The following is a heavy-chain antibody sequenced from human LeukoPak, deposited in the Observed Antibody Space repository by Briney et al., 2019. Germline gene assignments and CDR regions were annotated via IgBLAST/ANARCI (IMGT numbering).Heavy chain of an antibody. Sequence: KPGGSLRLSCAASGFTFSDYYMSWIRQAPGKGLEWVSRISSSSNFRSYADSVKGRFTISRDNAKNSLYLQVNSLRADDTAVYYCARRTGAAGDLDYWGQGTLVIVSS. CDR3: ARRTGAAGDLDY. CDR1: GFTFSDYY. CDR2: ISSSSNFR. J-gene: IGHJ4*02. D-gene: IGHD6-13*01. V-gene: IGHV3-11*03.